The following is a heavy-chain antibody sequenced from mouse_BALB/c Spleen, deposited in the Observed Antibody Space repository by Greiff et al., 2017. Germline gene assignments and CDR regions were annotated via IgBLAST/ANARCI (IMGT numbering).Heavy chain of an antibody. CDR3: ARNYIYYPPWFAY. CDR2: IWGGGST. J-gene: IGHJ3*01. V-gene: IGHV2-6-4*01. CDR1: GFSLSRYS. D-gene: IGHD2-1*01. Sequence: VQGVESGPGLVAPSQSLSITCTVSGFSLSRYSVHWVRQPPGKGLAWLGMIWGGGSTDYNSALNSRLSISKDNSKSQVFLKMNSLQTDDTAMYYCARNYIYYPPWFAYWGQGTLVTVSA.